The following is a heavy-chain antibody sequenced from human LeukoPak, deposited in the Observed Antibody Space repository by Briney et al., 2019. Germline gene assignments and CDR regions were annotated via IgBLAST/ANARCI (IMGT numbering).Heavy chain of an antibody. CDR1: GFTFSNFY. V-gene: IGHV3-11*03. CDR3: AKFLTGQYDAFDI. Sequence: GGSLRLSCAASGFTFSNFYMSWIRQAPGKGLEWVSFISSASTYTNFADSVKGRFTVSRDNAKNSSFLQMNSLRAEDTAVYYCAKFLTGQYDAFDIWGQGTMVTVSA. J-gene: IGHJ3*02. D-gene: IGHD3-9*01. CDR2: ISSASTYT.